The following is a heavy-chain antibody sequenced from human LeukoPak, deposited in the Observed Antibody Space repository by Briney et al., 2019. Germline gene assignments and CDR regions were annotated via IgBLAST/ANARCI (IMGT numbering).Heavy chain of an antibody. CDR3: ARRVAYPRQNMDV. D-gene: IGHD2-15*01. CDR1: GGSISSSDW. CDR2: ISHSGST. V-gene: IGHV4-4*02. J-gene: IGHJ6*03. Sequence: SETLSLTCAVSGGSISSSDWWSWVRQPPGKGLEWIGEISHSGSTHYNTSLQSRVTISVDKPKNQCSLKMDSVTAADTAVYYCARRVAYPRQNMDVWGKGTTVTVS.